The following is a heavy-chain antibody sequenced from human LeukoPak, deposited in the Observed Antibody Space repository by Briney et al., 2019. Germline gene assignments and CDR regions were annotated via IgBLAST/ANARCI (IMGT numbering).Heavy chain of an antibody. D-gene: IGHD3-22*01. CDR2: INHSGST. CDR3: ARGGPPYYYDMAVRRRYNWFDP. J-gene: IGHJ5*02. Sequence: PSETLSLTCAVYGGSFSGYYWSWIRQPPGKGLEWIGEINHSGSTNYNPSLKSRVTISVDTSKNQFSLKLSSVTAADTAVYYCARGGPPYYYDMAVRRRYNWFDPWGQGTLVTVSS. V-gene: IGHV4-34*01. CDR1: GGSFSGYY.